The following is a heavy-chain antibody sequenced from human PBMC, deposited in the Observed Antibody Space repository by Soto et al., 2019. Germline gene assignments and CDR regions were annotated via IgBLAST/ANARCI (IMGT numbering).Heavy chain of an antibody. CDR1: GGSFSGYY. V-gene: IGHV4-34*01. CDR3: ARGRYCSGGSCYSTLDY. CDR2: INHSGST. D-gene: IGHD2-15*01. Sequence: SSETLSLTCAVYGGSFSGYYWSWIRQPPGKGLEWIGEINHSGSTNYNPSLKSRVTISVDTSKNQFSLKLSSVTAADTAVYYCARGRYCSGGSCYSTLDYWGQGTLVTVSS. J-gene: IGHJ4*02.